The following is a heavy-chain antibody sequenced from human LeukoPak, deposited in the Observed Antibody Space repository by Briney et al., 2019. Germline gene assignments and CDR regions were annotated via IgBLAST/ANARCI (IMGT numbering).Heavy chain of an antibody. Sequence: GGSLRLSCAASGCTFRNHWMHWVRQTPGKGLVWVSRISSDGSSTTYADSVKGRFTISRDNAKNTLYLQMNNLRAEDTAMYYCARDQRVTGRPDIDYWGQGTLAIVSS. CDR3: ARDQRVTGRPDIDY. CDR1: GCTFRNHW. CDR2: ISSDGSST. D-gene: IGHD6-6*01. J-gene: IGHJ4*02. V-gene: IGHV3-74*03.